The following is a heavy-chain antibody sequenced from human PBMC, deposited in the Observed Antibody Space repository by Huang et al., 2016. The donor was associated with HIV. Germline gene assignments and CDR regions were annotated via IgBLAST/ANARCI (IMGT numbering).Heavy chain of an antibody. CDR3: ARWEAAADNNWFDP. Sequence: QVQLVQSGAEVKKPGSSVKVSCRASGGTFSSCGISWVRQAPGQGLEWMGGIIPTLGTPNDAKKFQGRVTITADESTSTAYMELSSLRSEDTAVYYCARWEAAADNNWFDPWGQGTLVTVSS. J-gene: IGHJ5*02. V-gene: IGHV1-69*01. CDR2: IIPTLGTP. D-gene: IGHD6-13*01. CDR1: GGTFSSCG.